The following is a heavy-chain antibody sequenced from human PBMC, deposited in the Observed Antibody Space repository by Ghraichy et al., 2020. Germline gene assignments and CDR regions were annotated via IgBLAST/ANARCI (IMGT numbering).Heavy chain of an antibody. V-gene: IGHV3-7*01. CDR2: IKAGGSDK. D-gene: IGHD6-13*01. CDR1: GFSFSSLW. Sequence: GGSLRLSCAASGFSFSSLWMTWVRQAPGKGLEWVANIKAGGSDKFYVDSVKGRFTISRDNAKTSLYLQMDSLKVEDTALYYCARGGSSSSWYWRDWGQGTLVTVSS. J-gene: IGHJ4*02. CDR3: ARGGSSSSWYWRD.